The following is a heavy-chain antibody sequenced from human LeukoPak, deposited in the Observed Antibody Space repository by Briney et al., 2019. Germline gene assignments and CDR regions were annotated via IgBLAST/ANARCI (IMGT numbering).Heavy chain of an antibody. J-gene: IGHJ4*02. D-gene: IGHD5-12*01. Sequence: GASVKVSCKTSGYTFTRNDINWVRQATGQGLEWMGWMNPNSGNSGYARKFQGRVTMTRDMSTSTVYMELSSLRSEDTAVYYCARYLGPHSGYGLDYWGQGTLVTVSS. CDR3: ARYLGPHSGYGLDY. CDR2: MNPNSGNS. V-gene: IGHV1-8*01. CDR1: GYTFTRND.